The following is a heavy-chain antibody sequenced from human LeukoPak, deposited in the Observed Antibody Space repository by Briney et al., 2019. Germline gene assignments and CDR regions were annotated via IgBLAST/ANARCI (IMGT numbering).Heavy chain of an antibody. D-gene: IGHD6-19*01. J-gene: IGHJ6*02. CDR2: IVVGSGNT. Sequence: SVKVSCKASGFTFTSSAMQWVRQARGQRLEWIGWIVVGSGNTNYAQKLQERVTITRDMSTSTAYMELSSLRSEDTAVYYCAAAAGVGWSYYYGMDVWGQGTTVTVSS. V-gene: IGHV1-58*02. CDR3: AAAAGVGWSYYYGMDV. CDR1: GFTFTSSA.